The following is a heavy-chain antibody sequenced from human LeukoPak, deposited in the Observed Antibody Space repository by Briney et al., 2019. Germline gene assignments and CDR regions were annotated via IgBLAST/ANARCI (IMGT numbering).Heavy chain of an antibody. V-gene: IGHV3-48*02. D-gene: IGHD1-26*01. CDR3: ASSGSYRFDY. J-gene: IGHJ4*02. Sequence: GGSLRLSCAASGFTFSSYSMNWVRQAPGKGLEWVSHITASGTAMFYADSVKSRFTISRDNAKNSLYFQMSSLRDEDTPGYYFASSGSYRFDYWGQGTLVTVSS. CDR2: ITASGTAM. CDR1: GFTFSSYS.